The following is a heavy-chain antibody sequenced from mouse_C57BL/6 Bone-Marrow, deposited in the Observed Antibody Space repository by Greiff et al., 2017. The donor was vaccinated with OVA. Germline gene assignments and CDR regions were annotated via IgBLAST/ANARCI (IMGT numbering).Heavy chain of an antibody. CDR3: ARIYYYGRGRGGYAMDY. D-gene: IGHD1-1*01. CDR1: GYTFTDYE. Sequence: QVQLQQSGAELVRPGASVTLSCKASGYTFTDYEMHWVKQTPVHGLEWIGAIDPETGGTAYNQKFKGKATLTVDKSSSTAYMQLSSLTSEDSAVYYCARIYYYGRGRGGYAMDYWGQGTSVTVSS. CDR2: IDPETGGT. J-gene: IGHJ4*01. V-gene: IGHV1-15*01.